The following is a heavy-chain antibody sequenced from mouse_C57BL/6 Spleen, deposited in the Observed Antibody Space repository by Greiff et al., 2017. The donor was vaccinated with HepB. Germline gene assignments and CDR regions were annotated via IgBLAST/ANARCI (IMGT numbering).Heavy chain of an antibody. CDR3: ARYTYEGYFDY. CDR2: INPNNGGT. J-gene: IGHJ2*01. Sequence: VQLQQSGPELVKPGASVKISCKASGYTFTDYYMNWVKQSHGKSLEWIGDINPNNGGTSYNQKFKGKATLTVDKSSSTAYMELRSLTSEDSAVYYCARYTYEGYFDYWGQGTTLTVSS. V-gene: IGHV1-26*01. CDR1: GYTFTDYY. D-gene: IGHD2-3*01.